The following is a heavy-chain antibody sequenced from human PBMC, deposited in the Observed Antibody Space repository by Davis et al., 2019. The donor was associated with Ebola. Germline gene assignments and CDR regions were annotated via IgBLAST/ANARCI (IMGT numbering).Heavy chain of an antibody. CDR2: ISSDGGIT. CDR1: GFTFSSYW. CDR3: VRTTYGAPEY. V-gene: IGHV3-74*01. D-gene: IGHD4-17*01. Sequence: PGGSLRLSCAASGFTFSSYWMHWVRQAPGKGLVYVSRISSDGGITNYADSVKGRFTISRDNAKSTLYLQMNSLTAEDTAVYYCVRTTYGAPEYWGQGTLVTVSS. J-gene: IGHJ4*02.